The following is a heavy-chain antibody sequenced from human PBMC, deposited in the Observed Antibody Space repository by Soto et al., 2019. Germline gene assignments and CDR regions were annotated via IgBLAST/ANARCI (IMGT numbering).Heavy chain of an antibody. D-gene: IGHD3-3*01. Sequence: ASVKVSCKASGYTFTGYYMHWVRQAPGQGLEWMGWINLKSGGTNYAKMFQGWVTMTRDTSISTVYMELSRLRSDDTALYYCARDRRQEWSDYYYYYMDVWGKGTTVTVSS. J-gene: IGHJ6*03. CDR3: ARDRRQEWSDYYYYYMDV. CDR2: INLKSGGT. CDR1: GYTFTGYY. V-gene: IGHV1-2*04.